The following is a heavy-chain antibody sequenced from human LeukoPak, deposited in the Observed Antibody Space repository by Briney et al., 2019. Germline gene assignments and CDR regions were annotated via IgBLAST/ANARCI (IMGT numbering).Heavy chain of an antibody. D-gene: IGHD4-17*01. Sequence: ASVKVSCKAFGGSFSSEAISWVRQAPGQGLEWMGGISAYNGNTNYAQKLQGRVTMTTDTSTSTAYMELRSLRSDDTAVYYCARVKPQIRLPAYWGQGTLVTVSS. J-gene: IGHJ4*02. V-gene: IGHV1-18*01. CDR1: GGSFSSEA. CDR3: ARVKPQIRLPAY. CDR2: ISAYNGNT.